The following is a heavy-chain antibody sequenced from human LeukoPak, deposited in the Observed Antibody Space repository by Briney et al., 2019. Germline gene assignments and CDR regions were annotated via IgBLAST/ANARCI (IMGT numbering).Heavy chain of an antibody. CDR2: IYYSGST. V-gene: IGHV4-59*08. Sequence: SETLSLTCTVAGGSFSSYYTSWLRQPPGKGLEWIGYIYYSGSTNYNPSLKSRVTISVDTSKSQFSLKLSSVTAEDTAVYYCIRHWGNRGWNYYGYYMVVWGKGTTVTVSS. CDR1: GGSFSSYY. CDR3: IRHWGNRGWNYYGYYMVV. J-gene: IGHJ6*03. D-gene: IGHD6-19*01.